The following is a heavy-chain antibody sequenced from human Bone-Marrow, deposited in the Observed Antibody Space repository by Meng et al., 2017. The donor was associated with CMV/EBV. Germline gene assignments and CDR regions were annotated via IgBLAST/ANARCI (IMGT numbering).Heavy chain of an antibody. D-gene: IGHD1-26*01. CDR1: GGSFSGYY. V-gene: IGHV4-59*01. CDR3: ARVRSGSPDY. CDR2: IYYSGST. J-gene: IGHJ4*02. Sequence: GSLRLSCAVYGGSFSGYYWSWIRQPPGKGLECIGYIYYSGSTNYNPSLKSRVTISVDTSKNQFSLKLSSVTAADTAVYYCARVRSGSPDYWGQGTLVTVSS.